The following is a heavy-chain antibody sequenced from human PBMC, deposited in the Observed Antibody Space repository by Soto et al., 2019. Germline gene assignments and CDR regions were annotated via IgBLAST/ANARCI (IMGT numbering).Heavy chain of an antibody. CDR1: GFTFSSCA. CDR3: AKLVVIRSPADS. J-gene: IGHJ4*02. CDR2: ISGPGGAT. Sequence: PGGSLRLSCAASGFTFSSCAMTWVRRAPGKGLEWVSTISGPGGATYYADSVKGRFSISRDSSKNTLYLQMNSLRAEDTAVYYCAKLVVIRSPADSWGQGTLVTVSS. D-gene: IGHD3-22*01. V-gene: IGHV3-23*01.